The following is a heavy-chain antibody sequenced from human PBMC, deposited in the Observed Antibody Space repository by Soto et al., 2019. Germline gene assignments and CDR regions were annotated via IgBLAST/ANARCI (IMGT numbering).Heavy chain of an antibody. CDR2: IYYSGST. V-gene: IGHV4-31*03. Sequence: QVQLQESGPGLVKPSQTLSLTCTVSGGSISSGGYYWSWIRQHPGKGLEWIGYIYYSGSTYYNPSLKSRVIISVDTSKNQFSLKLSSVTAADTAVYYCARTKLLWFGEPKGVNWFDPWGQGTLVTVSS. J-gene: IGHJ5*02. CDR1: GGSISSGGYY. D-gene: IGHD3-10*01. CDR3: ARTKLLWFGEPKGVNWFDP.